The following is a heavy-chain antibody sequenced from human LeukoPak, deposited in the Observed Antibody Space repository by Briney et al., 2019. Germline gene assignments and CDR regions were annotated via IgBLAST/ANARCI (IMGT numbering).Heavy chain of an antibody. CDR1: GGSFSGYY. CDR3: ARGNRIAAAGDYWYFDL. V-gene: IGHV4-34*01. D-gene: IGHD6-13*01. J-gene: IGHJ2*01. Sequence: SETLSLTCAVYGGSFSGYYWSWIRQPPGKGLEWIGDINHSGSTNYNPSLKSRVTISVDTSKNQFSLKLSSVTAADTAVYYCARGNRIAAAGDYWYFDLWGRGTLVTVSS. CDR2: INHSGST.